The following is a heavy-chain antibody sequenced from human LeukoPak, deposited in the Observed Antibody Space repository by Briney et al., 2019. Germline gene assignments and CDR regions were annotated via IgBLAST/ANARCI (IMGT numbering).Heavy chain of an antibody. Sequence: ASVTVSFKASVYTFTSYGISWVRQAPGQGREGRGWISAYNGNTNYAQKLQGRVTMTTDTSTSTAYMELRSLRSDDTAVYYCARAYYGDYPDDAFDISGQGTMVTVSS. CDR2: ISAYNGNT. V-gene: IGHV1-18*01. D-gene: IGHD4-17*01. J-gene: IGHJ3*02. CDR3: ARAYYGDYPDDAFDI. CDR1: VYTFTSYG.